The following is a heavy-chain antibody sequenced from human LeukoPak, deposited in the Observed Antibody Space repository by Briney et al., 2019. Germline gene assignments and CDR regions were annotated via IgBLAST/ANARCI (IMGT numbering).Heavy chain of an antibody. D-gene: IGHD2-15*01. V-gene: IGHV3-7*01. CDR2: IKQDASVK. CDR1: GLTFSSYW. J-gene: IGHJ4*02. CDR3: ARDVVGALDY. Sequence: PGGSLRLSCAASGLTFSSYWMAWVRQAPGKGLEWVANIKQDASVKQYVDSVKGRFTISRDNADNSVYLQMNSLRIEDTAVYYCARDVVGALDYWGQGTLVTVSS.